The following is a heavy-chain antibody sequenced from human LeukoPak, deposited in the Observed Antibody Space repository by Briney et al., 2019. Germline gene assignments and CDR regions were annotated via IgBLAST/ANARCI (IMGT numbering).Heavy chain of an antibody. Sequence: PGGSLTLSCVASGFTFSSHIIHWVRQAPGKGLEWLVMISYDGSSQYYADSVKGRFTISRDNSRNTLYLQMNSLRPEDTAVYYCARSGSGNYYIASWGQGTLVTVSS. V-gene: IGHV3-30-3*01. J-gene: IGHJ5*01. D-gene: IGHD3-10*01. CDR3: ARSGSGNYYIAS. CDR2: ISYDGSSQ. CDR1: GFTFSSHI.